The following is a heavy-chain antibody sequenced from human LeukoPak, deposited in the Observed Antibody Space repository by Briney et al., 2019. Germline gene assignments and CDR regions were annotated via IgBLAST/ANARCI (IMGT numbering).Heavy chain of an antibody. CDR3: ARDRLGDYETYAFDI. CDR1: GFTFSSYE. V-gene: IGHV3-48*03. J-gene: IGHJ3*02. Sequence: GGSLRLSCAASGFTFSSYEMNWVRQAPGKGLEWVSYISSSGSTIYYADSVKGRFTVSRDNAKNSLYLQMDSLRAEDTAVYYCARDRLGDYETYAFDIWGQGTMVTVSS. D-gene: IGHD4-17*01. CDR2: ISSSGSTI.